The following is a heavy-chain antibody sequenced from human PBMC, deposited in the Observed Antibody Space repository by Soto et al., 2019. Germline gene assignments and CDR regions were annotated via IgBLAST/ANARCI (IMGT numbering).Heavy chain of an antibody. CDR1: GGSISSGGYS. D-gene: IGHD1-1*01. CDR3: ARHDNMTLGSNYLDS. J-gene: IGHJ4*02. V-gene: IGHV4-30-2*01. CDR2: IYHSGST. Sequence: PXXTLSLPFAVSGGSISSGGYSWSFIRQPPGKGLEWIGYIYHSGSTYYNPSLKSRVTISVDRSGNQFSLQLTSVTAEDTALYFCARHDNMTLGSNYLDSWGPGTLVTVSS.